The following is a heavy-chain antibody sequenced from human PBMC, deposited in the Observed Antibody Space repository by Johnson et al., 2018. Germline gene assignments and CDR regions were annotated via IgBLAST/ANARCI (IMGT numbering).Heavy chain of an antibody. CDR3: ARDEWWNYGWAFDS. J-gene: IGHJ3*02. D-gene: IGHD1-7*01. CDR1: GFTFSSYS. V-gene: IGHV3-48*01. CDR2: ISSSSSTI. Sequence: EVQLVESGGGLVQPGGSLRLSCAASGFTFSSYSMNWVRQAPGKGLEWVSYISSSSSTIYYADSVKGRFTISRDKAKNSLYLQMSSLRAEDTAVYYCARDEWWNYGWAFDSWGQGTMVTVSS.